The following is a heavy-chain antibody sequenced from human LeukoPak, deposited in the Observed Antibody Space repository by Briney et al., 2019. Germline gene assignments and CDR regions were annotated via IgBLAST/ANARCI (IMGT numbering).Heavy chain of an antibody. CDR1: GGTLRNYA. V-gene: IGHV1-69*13. J-gene: IGHJ6*03. Sequence: ASVKVSCKASGGTLRNYAISWVRQAPGQGLEWMGGIIPFFGTANYAQKFQGRVTITADESTNTAYMELSSLRSEDTAVYYCARLDYFGSGLYYYMDVWGKGTTVTISS. D-gene: IGHD3-10*01. CDR3: ARLDYFGSGLYYYMDV. CDR2: IIPFFGTA.